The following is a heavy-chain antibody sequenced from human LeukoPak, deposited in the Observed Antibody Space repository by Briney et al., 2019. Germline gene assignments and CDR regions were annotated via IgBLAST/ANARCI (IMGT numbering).Heavy chain of an antibody. D-gene: IGHD4-17*01. CDR2: ISSSGSTI. CDR1: GFTLSSYE. CDR3: ARDPDYGDYGDY. J-gene: IGHJ4*02. V-gene: IGHV3-48*03. Sequence: GGSLRLSCAASGFTLSSYEMNWARQAPGKGLEWVSYISSSGSTIYYADSVKGRFTISRDNAKNSLYLQMNSLRAEDTAVYYCARDPDYGDYGDYWGQGTLVTVSS.